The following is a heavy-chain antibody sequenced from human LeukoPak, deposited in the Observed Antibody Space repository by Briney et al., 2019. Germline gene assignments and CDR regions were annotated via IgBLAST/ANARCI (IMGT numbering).Heavy chain of an antibody. Sequence: PGGSPRLSCAASGFTFSSYGMHWVRQAPGKGLEWVAVIWYDGSNKYYADSVKGRFTISRDNSKNTLYLQMNSLRAEDTAVYYCAKGHSTSPTQEWYYYYMDVWGKGTTVTVSS. D-gene: IGHD2-2*01. J-gene: IGHJ6*03. V-gene: IGHV3-33*06. CDR2: IWYDGSNK. CDR3: AKGHSTSPTQEWYYYYMDV. CDR1: GFTFSSYG.